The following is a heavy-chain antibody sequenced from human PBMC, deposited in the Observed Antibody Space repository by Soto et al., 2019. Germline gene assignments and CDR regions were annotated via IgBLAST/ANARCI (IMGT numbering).Heavy chain of an antibody. CDR2: MYWHDDK. CDR1: GVSLTKTGVT. V-gene: IGHV2-5*01. D-gene: IGHD3-9*01. CDR3: APSHFEILPGPFDS. Sequence: ESGPTLLNPTPTLALNCPFSGVSLTKTGVTVGWSADCPGKTLEWLAVMYWHDDKRYNPSLRNRLTIAKDTTKNRVVLTLANVGPVDTATYFCAPSHFEILPGPFDSWGRGTLVTVSS. J-gene: IGHJ5*01.